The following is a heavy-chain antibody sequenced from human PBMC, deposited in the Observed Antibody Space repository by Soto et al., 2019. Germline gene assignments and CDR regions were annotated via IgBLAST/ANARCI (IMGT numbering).Heavy chain of an antibody. CDR2: IIPIFGTA. D-gene: IGHD4-17*01. CDR1: GGTFSSYA. Sequence: EASVKVSCKASGGTFSSYAISWVRQAPGQGLEWMGGIIPIFGTANYAQKFQGRVTITADESTSTAYMELSSLRSEDTAVYYCALGYGDGKDYYYYGMDVWGQGTTVTVSS. V-gene: IGHV1-69*13. J-gene: IGHJ6*02. CDR3: ALGYGDGKDYYYYGMDV.